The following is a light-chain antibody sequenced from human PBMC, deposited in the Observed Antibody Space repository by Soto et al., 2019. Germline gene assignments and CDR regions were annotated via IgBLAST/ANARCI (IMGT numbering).Light chain of an antibody. J-gene: IGKJ1*01. V-gene: IGKV3-15*01. CDR1: LTMNNN. CDR3: QQYNERPPWT. Sequence: EIVMTQSPATLSVSPGESVTLSCRASLTMNNNIAWYQHKPGQAPSPLIFRASPRTTGVPCRFSGSGFGTEFTLSISSLQSEDFAVYYCQQYNERPPWTFGQGTTVEMK. CDR2: RAS.